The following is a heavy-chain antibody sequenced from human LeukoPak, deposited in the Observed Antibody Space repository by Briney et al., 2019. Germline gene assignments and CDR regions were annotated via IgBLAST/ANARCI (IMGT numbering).Heavy chain of an antibody. J-gene: IGHJ4*02. CDR2: IIPIFGTA. CDR3: ATTVVGATDAGY. V-gene: IGHV1-69*05. CDR1: GGTFSSYA. D-gene: IGHD1-26*01. Sequence: GASVTLSCKASGGTFSSYAISWVRQAPGPGLEWMGGIIPIFGTANYAQKFQGRVTITTDESTSTAYMELSSLRSEDTAVYYCATTVVGATDAGYWGQGTLVTVSS.